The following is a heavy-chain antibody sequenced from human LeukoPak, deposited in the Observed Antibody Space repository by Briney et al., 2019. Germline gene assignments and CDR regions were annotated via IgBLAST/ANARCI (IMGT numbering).Heavy chain of an antibody. CDR2: IYYSGST. J-gene: IGHJ5*02. D-gene: IGHD1-26*01. CDR1: GGSISSYY. Sequence: SETLSVTCTVSGGSISSYYWSWIRQPPGNGLEWIGYIYYSGSTNYNPSLKSRVTISVDTSKNQFSLKLSSVTAADTAVYYCARVAGLWGFDPWGQGTLVTVSS. V-gene: IGHV4-59*01. CDR3: ARVAGLWGFDP.